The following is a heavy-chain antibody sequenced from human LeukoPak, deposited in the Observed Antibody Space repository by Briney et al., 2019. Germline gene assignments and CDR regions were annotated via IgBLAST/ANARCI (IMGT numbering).Heavy chain of an antibody. CDR1: GFTFSSYW. Sequence: PGGSLRLSCAASGFTFSSYWMHWVRQAPGKGRVWVSRINSDVNITTYTDSVKGRFTISRDNAKNTLYLQMTSMRAEDTPVYYCVREYTSSSGRAFDYWGQGKLVTVSS. J-gene: IGHJ4*02. D-gene: IGHD6-6*01. V-gene: IGHV3-74*01. CDR3: VREYTSSSGRAFDY. CDR2: INSDVNIT.